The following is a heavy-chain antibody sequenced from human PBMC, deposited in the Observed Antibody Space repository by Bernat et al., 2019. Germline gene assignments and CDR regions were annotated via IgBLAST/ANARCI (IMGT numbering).Heavy chain of an antibody. CDR1: GFTFSKVW. D-gene: IGHD2-15*01. V-gene: IGHV3-15*01. J-gene: IGHJ4*02. CDR3: ATGDCSGGSCHFFDY. CDR2: IKRKTDGGTI. Sequence: EVQLVESGGGLVKPGGSLTLSCAASGFTFSKVWMTWVRQAPGKGLEWVGRIKRKTDGGTIDYAAPVKGRFTISRDDSINTMYLQMNSLKTEDTALYYCATGDCSGGSCHFFDYWGQGTLVTVSS.